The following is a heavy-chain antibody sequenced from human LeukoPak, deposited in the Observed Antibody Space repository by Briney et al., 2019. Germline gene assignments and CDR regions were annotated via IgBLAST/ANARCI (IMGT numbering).Heavy chain of an antibody. D-gene: IGHD6-13*01. CDR2: INPNSGGT. CDR1: GYTFTGYY. V-gene: IGHV1-2*02. J-gene: IGHJ6*02. Sequence: ASVKVSCKASGYTFTGYYMHWVRQAPGQGLEWMGWINPNSGGTNYAQKFQGRVTMTRDTSISTAYMELSRLRSDDTAVYYCARDSSGTQQLSYYYGMDVWGQGTTVTVSS. CDR3: ARDSSGTQQLSYYYGMDV.